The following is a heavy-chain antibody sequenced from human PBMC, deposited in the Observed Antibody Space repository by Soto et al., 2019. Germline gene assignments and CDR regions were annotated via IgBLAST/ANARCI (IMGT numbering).Heavy chain of an antibody. V-gene: IGHV3-30-3*01. CDR1: GFTFSSYA. Sequence: GGSLRLSCAASGFTFSSYAMSWVRQAPGKGLEWVAVASPDEGIKGYADSVRGRFTISRDNAKSTLFLQMDSLRPEDTAIYYCAKDLIPGAPDYFDHWGQGTLVTVSS. J-gene: IGHJ4*02. CDR2: ASPDEGIK. CDR3: AKDLIPGAPDYFDH. D-gene: IGHD3-10*01.